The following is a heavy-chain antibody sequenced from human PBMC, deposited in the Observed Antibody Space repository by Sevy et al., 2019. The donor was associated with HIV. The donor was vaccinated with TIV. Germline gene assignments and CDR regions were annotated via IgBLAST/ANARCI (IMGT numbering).Heavy chain of an antibody. V-gene: IGHV4-59*08. CDR1: GGSITTYY. Sequence: SETLSLTCTVSGGSITTYYWSWIRQPPGKGLEWIGYIYDSGSTNYNPTLKSRVTISVDTSENQFSLNLSSVTAADTAVYYCARQGGYSYGYPFDYWGQGTLVTVSS. CDR3: ARQGGYSYGYPFDY. CDR2: IYDSGST. J-gene: IGHJ4*02. D-gene: IGHD5-18*01.